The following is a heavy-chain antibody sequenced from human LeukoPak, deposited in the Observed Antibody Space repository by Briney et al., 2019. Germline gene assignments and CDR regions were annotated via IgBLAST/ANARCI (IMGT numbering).Heavy chain of an antibody. CDR2: IYYTERT. Sequence: PSETLSLTCTVSGGSISSYYWSWIRQPPGKGQEWIGYIYYTERTNYNPSLKSRVTISVDTSKNQFSLKLSSVTAAGTAVYYCARTRDSAMTHDAFDIWGQGTMLTVSS. CDR3: ARTRDSAMTHDAFDI. J-gene: IGHJ3*02. V-gene: IGHV4-59*01. D-gene: IGHD5-18*01. CDR1: GGSISSYY.